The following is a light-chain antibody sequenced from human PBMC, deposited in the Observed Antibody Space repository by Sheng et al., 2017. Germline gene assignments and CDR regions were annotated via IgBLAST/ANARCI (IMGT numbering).Light chain of an antibody. CDR3: QQYEASPFT. CDR2: AAS. Sequence: EIVLTQSPGTLSLSPGERATLSCRASRTVSSHSLAWYQQKPGQTPRLLIYAASRRATGIPDRFSGSGSETEFTLTISRLEPEDFAVYYCQQYEASPFTFGPGARVDIK. CDR1: RTVSSHS. J-gene: IGKJ3*01. V-gene: IGKV3-20*01.